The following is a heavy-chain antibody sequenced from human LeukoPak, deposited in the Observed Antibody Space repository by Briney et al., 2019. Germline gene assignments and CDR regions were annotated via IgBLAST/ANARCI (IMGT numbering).Heavy chain of an antibody. V-gene: IGHV4-39*07. D-gene: IGHD3-22*01. CDR3: ARGPYSYDSSGAFDI. Sequence: SETLSLTCTVSGGSISTSNYYWGWIRQPPGKGLEWIGNIFYSGSTYYSPSLKSRVTISVDTSKNQFSLKLSSVTAADTAVYFCARGPYSYDSSGAFDIWGQGTMVTVSS. CDR1: GGSISTSNYY. J-gene: IGHJ3*02. CDR2: IFYSGST.